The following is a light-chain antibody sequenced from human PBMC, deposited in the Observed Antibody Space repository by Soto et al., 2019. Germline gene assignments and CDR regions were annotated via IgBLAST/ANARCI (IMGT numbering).Light chain of an antibody. CDR2: DVN. J-gene: IGLJ2*01. Sequence: QSVLTQPASVSGSPGQSITISCTGTSSDIGAYNFVSWYQQHPGKAPKLMLYDVNIRPSGVSNRFSASKSRNTASLTISGLQADDEADYYCNSWTTSTTMIFGGGTKLTVL. CDR3: NSWTTSTTMI. V-gene: IGLV2-14*03. CDR1: SSDIGAYNF.